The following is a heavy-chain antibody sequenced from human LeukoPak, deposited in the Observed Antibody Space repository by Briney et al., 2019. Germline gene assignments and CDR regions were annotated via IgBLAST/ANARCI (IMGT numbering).Heavy chain of an antibody. CDR2: INPNSGGT. J-gene: IGHJ6*02. Sequence: ASVKVSYKASGYTFTGYYMHWVRQAPGQGLEWMGWINPNSGGTNYAQKFQGRVTMTRDTSISTAYMELSRLRSDDTAVYYCARDRNVLLWFGGLDVWGQGTTVTVSS. CDR3: ARDRNVLLWFGGLDV. CDR1: GYTFTGYY. D-gene: IGHD3-10*01. V-gene: IGHV1-2*02.